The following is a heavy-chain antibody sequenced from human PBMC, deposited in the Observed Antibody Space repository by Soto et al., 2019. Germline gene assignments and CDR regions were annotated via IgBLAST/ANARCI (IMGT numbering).Heavy chain of an antibody. Sequence: SETLSLTCTVSGGSVSSGSYYWSWIRQPPGKGLEWIGYIYYSGSTNYNPSLKSRVTISVDTSKNQFSLKLSSVTAADTAVYYCARARVRDFWSGYCNWFDPWGQGTLVTSPQ. D-gene: IGHD3-3*01. CDR1: GGSVSSGSYY. CDR2: IYYSGST. J-gene: IGHJ5*02. CDR3: ARARVRDFWSGYCNWFDP. V-gene: IGHV4-61*01.